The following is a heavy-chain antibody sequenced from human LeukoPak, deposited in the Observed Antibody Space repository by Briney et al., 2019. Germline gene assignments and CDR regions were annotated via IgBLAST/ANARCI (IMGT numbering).Heavy chain of an antibody. Sequence: ASVKVSCKASGGTFSSYAISWVRQAPGQGLEWMGGIIPIFGTANYAQKFQGRVTITADESTSTAYMELSSLRSEDTAVYYCARYSSSWNRDYYYGMDVWGQGTTVTVSS. J-gene: IGHJ6*02. V-gene: IGHV1-69*13. CDR2: IIPIFGTA. CDR3: ARYSSSWNRDYYYGMDV. D-gene: IGHD6-13*01. CDR1: GGTFSSYA.